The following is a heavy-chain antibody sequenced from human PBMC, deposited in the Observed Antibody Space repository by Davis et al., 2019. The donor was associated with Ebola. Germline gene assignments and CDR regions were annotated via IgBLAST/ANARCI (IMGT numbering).Heavy chain of an antibody. D-gene: IGHD3-16*01. J-gene: IGHJ4*02. CDR2: IYYSGST. V-gene: IGHV4-59*08. CDR3: AGTYVFPFDY. CDR1: GGSISSYY. Sequence: GSLRLSCTVSGGSISSYYWSWIRQPPGKGLEWIGYIYYSGSTNYNPSLKSRVTISVDTSKNQFSLKLSSVTAADTAGYYCAGTYVFPFDYWGQGTLVTVSS.